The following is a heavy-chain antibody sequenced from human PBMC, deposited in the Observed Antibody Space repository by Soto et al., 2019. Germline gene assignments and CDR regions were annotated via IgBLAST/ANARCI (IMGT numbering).Heavy chain of an antibody. CDR1: GFTFSSYS. D-gene: IGHD3-3*01. CDR3: ARVYQVYDVWSGRQAYYGMDV. Sequence: GGSLRLSCAASGFTFSSYSMNWVRQALGKGMEWVSSISSRSSYIYYADSVKGRVTITRDNAKNSLYLQMNSLRAEDTAVYFCARVYQVYDVWSGRQAYYGMDVWGQGTTVTVSS. V-gene: IGHV3-21*01. J-gene: IGHJ6*02. CDR2: ISSRSSYI.